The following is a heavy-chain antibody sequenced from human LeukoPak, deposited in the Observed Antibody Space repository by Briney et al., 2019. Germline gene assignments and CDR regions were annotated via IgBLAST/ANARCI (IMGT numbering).Heavy chain of an antibody. Sequence: PSQTLSLTCTVSGGSLSSGTSPWTWTPPPRGQGPPRHPYHNPRSTTSYNPSLKSRVSISVDRTKNQFSLKMSSVSAADTAVYYCARENGGLGDAFDIWGQGTMVTVSS. CDR3: ARENGGLGDAFDI. CDR2: HNPRSTT. D-gene: IGHD2-8*01. CDR1: GGSLSSGTSP. V-gene: IGHV4-30-2*01. J-gene: IGHJ3*02.